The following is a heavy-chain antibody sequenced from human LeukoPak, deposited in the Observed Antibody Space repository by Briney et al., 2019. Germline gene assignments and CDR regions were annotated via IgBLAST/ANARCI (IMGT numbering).Heavy chain of an antibody. CDR3: ARDNSGWSLDP. Sequence: GGSLRLSCAASGFTFSSYEMNWVRQAPGKGLEWVSYISDSGSTIKYADSVKGRFTISRDNAKNSLYLQMNSLRAEGTAVYYCARDNSGWSLDPWGQGTLVTVSS. D-gene: IGHD6-19*01. CDR2: ISDSGSTI. J-gene: IGHJ5*02. CDR1: GFTFSSYE. V-gene: IGHV3-48*03.